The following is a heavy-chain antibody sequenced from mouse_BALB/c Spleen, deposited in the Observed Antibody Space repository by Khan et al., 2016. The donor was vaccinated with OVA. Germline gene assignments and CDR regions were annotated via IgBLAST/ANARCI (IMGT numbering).Heavy chain of an antibody. Sequence: QVQLKESGPGLVAPSQSLSITCTVSGFSLTSYGVHWVRQPPGKGLEWLGVIWAGGSTNYNSALMSRQSKRKDNSKSQVFLKMNSLQTDYTAIYYCASLEDIWGQGTTLTVSS. CDR2: IWAGGST. V-gene: IGHV2-9*02. J-gene: IGHJ2*01. CDR1: GFSLTSYG. CDR3: ASLEDI. D-gene: IGHD1-3*01.